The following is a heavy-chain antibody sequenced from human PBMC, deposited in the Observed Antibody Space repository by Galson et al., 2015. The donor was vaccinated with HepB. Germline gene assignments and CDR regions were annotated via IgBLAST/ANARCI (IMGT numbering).Heavy chain of an antibody. J-gene: IGHJ3*02. CDR1: GFTFSSYW. Sequence: SLRLSCAASGFTFSSYWMSWVRQAPGKGLEWVANIKQDGSEKYYVDSVKGRFTISRDNAKNSLYLQMNSLRAEDTAVYYCARDRWSGIESAFDIWGQGTMVT. D-gene: IGHD3-10*01. CDR2: IKQDGSEK. V-gene: IGHV3-7*01. CDR3: ARDRWSGIESAFDI.